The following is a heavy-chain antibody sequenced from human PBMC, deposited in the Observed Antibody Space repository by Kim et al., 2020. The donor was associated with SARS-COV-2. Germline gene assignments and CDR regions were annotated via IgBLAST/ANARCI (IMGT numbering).Heavy chain of an antibody. CDR3: ARDAIAVADTSYFYGMDV. CDR2: ISSSGSTI. CDR1: GFTFSDYY. J-gene: IGHJ6*02. V-gene: IGHV3-11*01. D-gene: IGHD6-19*01. Sequence: GGSLRLSCAASGFTFSDYYMSWIRQAPGKGLEWVSYISSSGSTIYYGDSVKGRFTISRDNAKNSLYLQMNSLRAEDTAVYYCARDAIAVADTSYFYGMDVWGQGTTVTVSS.